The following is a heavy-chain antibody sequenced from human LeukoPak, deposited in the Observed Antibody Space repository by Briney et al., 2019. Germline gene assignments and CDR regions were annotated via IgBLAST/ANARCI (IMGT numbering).Heavy chain of an antibody. CDR3: AKLLWFGAPQTDDGFDI. Sequence: SVKVSCKASGGTFSSYAISWVRQAPGQGLEWMGRIIPILGIANYAQKFQGRVTITADKSTSTAYMELSSLRSEDTAIYYCAKLLWFGAPQTDDGFDIWGPGTMVTVSS. D-gene: IGHD3-10*01. V-gene: IGHV1-69*04. CDR2: IIPILGIA. CDR1: GGTFSSYA. J-gene: IGHJ3*02.